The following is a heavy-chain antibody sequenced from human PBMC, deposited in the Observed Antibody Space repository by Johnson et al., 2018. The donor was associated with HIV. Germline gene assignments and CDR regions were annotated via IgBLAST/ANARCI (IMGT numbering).Heavy chain of an antibody. Sequence: VQLVESGGGLVNPGGSLRLSCAASGFTFSDYYMSWIRQAPGKGLEWVTFIRYDGSKKNYANSGKGRFTISRDTSKNTLYMQLNSLRAEDTAVYYCARIVLMTTVVIGDAFDIWGQGTKVTVSS. D-gene: IGHD4-23*01. CDR2: IRYDGSKK. CDR1: GFTFSDYY. V-gene: IGHV3-30*02. CDR3: ARIVLMTTVVIGDAFDI. J-gene: IGHJ3*02.